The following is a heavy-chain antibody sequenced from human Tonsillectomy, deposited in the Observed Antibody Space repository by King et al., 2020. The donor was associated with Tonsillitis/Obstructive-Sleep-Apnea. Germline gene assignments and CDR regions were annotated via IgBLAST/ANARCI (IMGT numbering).Heavy chain of an antibody. V-gene: IGHV3-30*01. CDR2: ISYDGSNQ. CDR3: ARGYWTGGACDNYYYYDMDV. Sequence: QLVQSGGGVVQPGRSLRLSCAASGFTFSSYAMHWVRQAPGKGLEWVAVISYDGSNQYYADSVKGRFTISRDNSKNTLYLQMNSLRAEDTAVYYCARGYWTGGACDNYYYYDMDVWGKGTTVTVSS. J-gene: IGHJ6*03. CDR1: GFTFSSYA. D-gene: IGHD2-8*02.